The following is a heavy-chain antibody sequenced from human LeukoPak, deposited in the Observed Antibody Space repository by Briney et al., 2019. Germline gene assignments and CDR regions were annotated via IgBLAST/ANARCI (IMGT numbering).Heavy chain of an antibody. CDR1: GYTLTELS. D-gene: IGHD6-19*01. Sequence: ASVKVSCKVSGYTLTELSMHWVRQAPGKGLEGMGGFDPEDGETIYAQKFQGRVTMTEDTSTDTAYMELSSLRSEDTAVYYCATEIAVAGTNYFDYWGQGTLVTVSS. J-gene: IGHJ4*02. CDR3: ATEIAVAGTNYFDY. CDR2: FDPEDGET. V-gene: IGHV1-24*01.